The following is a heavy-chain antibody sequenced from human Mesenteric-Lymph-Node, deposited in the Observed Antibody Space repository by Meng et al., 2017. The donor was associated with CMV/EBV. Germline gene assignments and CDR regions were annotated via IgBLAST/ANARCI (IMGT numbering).Heavy chain of an antibody. CDR2: ISSSGSTI. Sequence: GESLKISCAASGFTFSSYEMNWVRQAPGRGLEWLSYISSSGSTIYYAESVKGRFSISRDNGKNSLYLQMDSLRAEDTAVYHCARLGPRNPYFEYWSGYSSWFDPWGQGTLVTVSS. CDR1: GFTFSSYE. V-gene: IGHV3-48*03. D-gene: IGHD3-3*01. CDR3: ARLGPRNPYFEYWSGYSSWFDP. J-gene: IGHJ5*02.